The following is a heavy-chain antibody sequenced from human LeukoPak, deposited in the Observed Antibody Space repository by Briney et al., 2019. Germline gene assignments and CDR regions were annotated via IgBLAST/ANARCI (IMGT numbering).Heavy chain of an antibody. Sequence: GRSLRLSCTASGFTFGDYAMSWVRQAPGKGLEWVGFIRSKAYGGTAEYAASVKGRFTISRDDSKSIAYLQMNSLKTEDTAVYYCTRVGGRGDYIYRLDYWGQGTLVTVSS. D-gene: IGHD4-17*01. V-gene: IGHV3-49*04. J-gene: IGHJ4*02. CDR3: TRVGGRGDYIYRLDY. CDR1: GFTFGDYA. CDR2: IRSKAYGGTA.